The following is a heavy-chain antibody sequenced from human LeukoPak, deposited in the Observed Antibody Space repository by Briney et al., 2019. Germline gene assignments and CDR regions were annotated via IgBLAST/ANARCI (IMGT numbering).Heavy chain of an antibody. V-gene: IGHV3-66*01. CDR3: ARAPGLKRGTLDY. Sequence: GGSLRLSCAASGFTVSSNYMSWVRQAPGKGLEWVSVIYSGGSTYYADSVKGRFTISRDNSKNTLYLQMNSLRAEDTAVYYCARAPGLKRGTLDYWGQGTLVTVSS. CDR2: IYSGGST. J-gene: IGHJ4*02. D-gene: IGHD1-26*01. CDR1: GFTVSSNY.